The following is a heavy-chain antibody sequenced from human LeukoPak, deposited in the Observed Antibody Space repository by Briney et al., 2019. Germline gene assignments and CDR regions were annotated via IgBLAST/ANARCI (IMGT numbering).Heavy chain of an antibody. CDR2: ISGYNGNT. Sequence: ASVKVSCKASGYTFTGYYIHWVRQAPGQGLEWMGWISGYNGNTNYAQKLQGRVTMTTDTSTNTAYMELRSLRSDDTAVYYCARDESAFDIWGQGTMVTVSS. CDR3: ARDESAFDI. J-gene: IGHJ3*02. CDR1: GYTFTGYY. V-gene: IGHV1-18*04.